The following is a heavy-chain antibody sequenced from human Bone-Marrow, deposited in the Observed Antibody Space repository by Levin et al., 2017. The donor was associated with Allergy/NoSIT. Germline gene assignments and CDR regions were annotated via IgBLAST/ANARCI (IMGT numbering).Heavy chain of an antibody. D-gene: IGHD2-15*01. J-gene: IGHJ5*02. Sequence: GESLKISCAVSGFTFSGYWMHWVRQTPGKGLVWVSRINSDGRSTNYADSVKGRFTISRDYAKNTLYLQMNSLRVEDTAVYYCARTVVVAATHVPWFDPWGQGTLVTVSS. CDR3: ARTVVVAATHVPWFDP. V-gene: IGHV3-74*01. CDR2: INSDGRST. CDR1: GFTFSGYW.